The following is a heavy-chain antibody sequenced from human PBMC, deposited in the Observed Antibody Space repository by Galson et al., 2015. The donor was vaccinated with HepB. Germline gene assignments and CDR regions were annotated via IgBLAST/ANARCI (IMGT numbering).Heavy chain of an antibody. CDR1: GFTFSSYW. Sequence: SLRLSCAASGFTFSSYWMSWVRQAPGKGLEWVANIKQDGSEKYYVDSVKGRFTISRDNAKNSLYLQMNSLRAEDTAVYYCARDYYGSGSYYNSLFDYWGQGTLVTVSS. CDR3: ARDYYGSGSYYNSLFDY. CDR2: IKQDGSEK. J-gene: IGHJ4*02. D-gene: IGHD3-10*01. V-gene: IGHV3-7*03.